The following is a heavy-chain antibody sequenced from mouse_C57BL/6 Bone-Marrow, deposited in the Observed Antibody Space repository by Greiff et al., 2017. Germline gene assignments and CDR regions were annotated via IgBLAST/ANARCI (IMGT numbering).Heavy chain of an antibody. Sequence: QVQLKESGAELVKPGASVTLSCKASGYTFTEYTIHWVKQRSGQGLEWVGWFYPGSGSIKYNEKFKDKATLTADKSSSTVYMVLSRFTSEDSAVYFCARHGHYYYGSSYYFDYWGQGTTLTVSS. D-gene: IGHD1-1*01. CDR3: ARHGHYYYGSSYYFDY. V-gene: IGHV1-62-2*01. J-gene: IGHJ2*01. CDR1: GYTFTEYT. CDR2: FYPGSGSI.